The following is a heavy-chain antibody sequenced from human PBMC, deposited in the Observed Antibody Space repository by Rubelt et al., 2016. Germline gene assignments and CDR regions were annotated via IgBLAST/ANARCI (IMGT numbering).Heavy chain of an antibody. CDR3: ARGDIVVVAAANYYYYGMDV. CDR2: ISGSSGTI. J-gene: IGHJ6*02. D-gene: IGHD2-2*01. Sequence: RGYNMNWVRQAPGKGLEWVSYISGSSGTIYYADSVEGRFTISRDNAKNSLYLQMNSLRAEDTAVYYCARGDIVVVAAANYYYYGMDVWGQGTTVTVSS. V-gene: IGHV3-48*01. CDR1: RGYN.